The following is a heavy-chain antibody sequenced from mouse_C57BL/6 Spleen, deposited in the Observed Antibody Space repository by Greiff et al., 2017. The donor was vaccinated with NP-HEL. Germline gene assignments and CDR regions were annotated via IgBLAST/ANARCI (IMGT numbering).Heavy chain of an antibody. D-gene: IGHD2-1*01. V-gene: IGHV5-4*01. J-gene: IGHJ4*01. CDR2: ISDGGSYT. Sequence: EVHLVESGGGLVKPGGSLKLSCAASGFTFSSYAMSWVRQTPEKRLEWVATISDGGSYTYYPDNVKGRFTISRDNAKNNLYLQMSHLKSEDTAMYYCARAVYSYYAMDYWGQGTSVTVSS. CDR3: ARAVYSYYAMDY. CDR1: GFTFSSYA.